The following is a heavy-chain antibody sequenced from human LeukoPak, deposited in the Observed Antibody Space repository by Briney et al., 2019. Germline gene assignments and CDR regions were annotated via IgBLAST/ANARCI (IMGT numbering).Heavy chain of an antibody. J-gene: IGHJ4*02. CDR1: GFTFSSYW. Sequence: PGGSLRLSCAASGFTFSSYWMHWVRQAPGKGLVWVSRINSDGSSTSYADSVKGRFTISRDNAKNTLYLQMDSLSVEDTAVYYCAKLRGYYGSGQQITLDYWGQGTLVTVSS. CDR3: AKLRGYYGSGQQITLDY. V-gene: IGHV3-74*01. CDR2: INSDGSST. D-gene: IGHD3-10*01.